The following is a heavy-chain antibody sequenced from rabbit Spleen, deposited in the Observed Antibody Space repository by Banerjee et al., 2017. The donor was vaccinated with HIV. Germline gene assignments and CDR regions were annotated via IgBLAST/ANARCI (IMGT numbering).Heavy chain of an antibody. CDR2: IDTNDGDT. D-gene: IGHD1-1*01. CDR1: GFTISSTYW. Sequence: QSLEESGGDLVKPGASLTLTCKASGFTISSTYWVCWVRQAPGKGLEWIACIDTNDGDTDYANWPKGRFTISKTSSTTVTLQMTRLTAADTATYFCARDTSSSFSSYGMDLWGQGTLVTVS. J-gene: IGHJ6*01. CDR3: ARDTSSSFSSYGMDL. V-gene: IGHV1S40*01.